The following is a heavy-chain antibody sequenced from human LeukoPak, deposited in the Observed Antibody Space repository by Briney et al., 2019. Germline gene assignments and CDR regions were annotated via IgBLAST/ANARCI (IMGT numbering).Heavy chain of an antibody. CDR2: INHSGST. Sequence: SETLSLTCAVYGGSLSGYYWSWIRQPPGKGLEWIGEINHSGSTNYSPSLKSRVTISVDTSKNQFSLKLSSVTAADTAVYYCARSGEAVAGTPDYWGQGTLVTVSS. CDR1: GGSLSGYY. J-gene: IGHJ4*02. CDR3: ARSGEAVAGTPDY. V-gene: IGHV4-34*01. D-gene: IGHD6-19*01.